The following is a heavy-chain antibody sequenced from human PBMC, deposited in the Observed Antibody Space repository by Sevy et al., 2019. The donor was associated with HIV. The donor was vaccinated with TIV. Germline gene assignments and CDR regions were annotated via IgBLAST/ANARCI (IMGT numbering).Heavy chain of an antibody. CDR3: ARALAEYYYAMDV. CDR1: GVSISGYY. V-gene: IGHV4-59*01. J-gene: IGHJ6*02. Sequence: SETLSLTCSVSGVSISGYYWTWIRQTPGKGLEWIGYIYYSGRTNYNPSLQGRVAISSDTSKNQFSLKLSSVTAADMAVYYCARALAEYYYAMDVWGQGTTVTVSS. CDR2: IYYSGRT.